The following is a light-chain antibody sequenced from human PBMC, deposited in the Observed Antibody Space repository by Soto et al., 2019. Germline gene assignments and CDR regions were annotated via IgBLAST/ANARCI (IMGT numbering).Light chain of an antibody. V-gene: IGKV3-15*01. J-gene: IGKJ1*01. CDR1: QSVSSN. Sequence: EIVMTQSPATLTVSPGXRATLSCRASQSVSSNLAWYQQKPGQAPRLLIYGASTRATGIPARFSGSGSGTEFTPTISSLQSEDFAVYYCQKYNRAPPMFGQGTKVDIK. CDR3: QKYNRAPPM. CDR2: GAS.